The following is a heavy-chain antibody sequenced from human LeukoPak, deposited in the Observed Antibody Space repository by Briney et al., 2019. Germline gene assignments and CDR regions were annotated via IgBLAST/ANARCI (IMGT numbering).Heavy chain of an antibody. CDR3: AREGGFYRPLDY. CDR1: GGSISSSNW. V-gene: IGHV4-4*02. CDR2: VHLDGRT. J-gene: IGHJ4*02. Sequence: SETLSLTCAVSGGSISSSNWWSWVRQPPGKGLEWIGEVHLDGRTNYNPSLESRLTMSVDVSENQVSLKLTSVTAADTAVYYCAREGGFYRPLDYSGQGTLVTVSS. D-gene: IGHD3-3*01.